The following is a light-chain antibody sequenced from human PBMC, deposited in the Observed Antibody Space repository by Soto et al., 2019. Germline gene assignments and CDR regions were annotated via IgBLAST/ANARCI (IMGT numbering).Light chain of an antibody. J-gene: IGKJ2*01. CDR1: QSINNY. CDR2: DSS. CDR3: QQSYNAPRT. Sequence: DIQMTQSPSSLSASVGDRVTIICRASQSINNYLSWYQQKPGKAPKLLIYDSSTLRNGVPSRFSGSGSGTDFTLTISSLQPEDFATYYCQQSYNAPRTFGQGNKLEIE. V-gene: IGKV1-39*01.